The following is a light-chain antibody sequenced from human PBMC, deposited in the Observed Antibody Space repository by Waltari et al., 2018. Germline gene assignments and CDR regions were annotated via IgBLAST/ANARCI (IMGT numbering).Light chain of an antibody. Sequence: QSVLTQPPSVSAAPGQKVTISCSGHNSNIGGNYVSWYQRLPGTAPKLLVYDSNKRPSGIPDRCSGSKSGTSATLDITGLQTGDEADYYCGTWDNSLNAGVFGGGTKLTVL. CDR2: DSN. CDR1: NSNIGGNY. V-gene: IGLV1-51*01. CDR3: GTWDNSLNAGV. J-gene: IGLJ3*02.